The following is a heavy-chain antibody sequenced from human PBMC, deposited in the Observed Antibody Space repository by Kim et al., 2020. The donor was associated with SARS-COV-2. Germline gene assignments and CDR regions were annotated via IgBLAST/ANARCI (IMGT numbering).Heavy chain of an antibody. CDR3: ARLPYCSSTSCYYNTNRYSSRTWYFDL. CDR2: INHSGST. D-gene: IGHD2-2*01. Sequence: SETLSLTCAVYGGSFSGYYWSWIRQPPGKGLEWIGEINHSGSTNYNPSLKSRVTISVDTSKNQFSLKLSSVTAADTAVYYCARLPYCSSTSCYYNTNRYSSRTWYFDLWGRGTLVTVSS. V-gene: IGHV4-34*01. CDR1: GGSFSGYY. J-gene: IGHJ2*01.